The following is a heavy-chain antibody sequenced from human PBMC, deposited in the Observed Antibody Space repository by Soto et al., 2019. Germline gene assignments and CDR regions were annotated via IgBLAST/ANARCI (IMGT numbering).Heavy chain of an antibody. CDR3: AIGHLVGK. CDR1: GFTFSDYL. CDR2: IKQDENEK. V-gene: IGHV3-7*01. J-gene: IGHJ4*02. D-gene: IGHD1-26*01. Sequence: EVQLVDSGGALVQPGESLRLSCAASGFTFSDYLMTWARQAPRKGLEWVATIKQDENEKYYVDSVTGRFTISRANAKNSLYLQLNALSAENTAVYYCAIGHLVGKWGQGTLVTVSS.